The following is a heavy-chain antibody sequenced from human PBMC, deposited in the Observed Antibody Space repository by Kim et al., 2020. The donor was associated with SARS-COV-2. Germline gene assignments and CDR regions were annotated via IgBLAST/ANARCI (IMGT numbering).Heavy chain of an antibody. CDR1: GFTLSSYS. J-gene: IGHJ4*01. Sequence: EGSLRLSCAVSGFTLSSYSMNWVRQAPGEGMEWVSNIGTTRSDIYYADSVKGRFIISRDNTKNLVYLQMNRLRDDDTAVYYCARDRVWGSGSFPFDYWG. D-gene: IGHD3-10*01. CDR2: IGTTRSDI. V-gene: IGHV3-21*05. CDR3: ARDRVWGSGSFPFDY.